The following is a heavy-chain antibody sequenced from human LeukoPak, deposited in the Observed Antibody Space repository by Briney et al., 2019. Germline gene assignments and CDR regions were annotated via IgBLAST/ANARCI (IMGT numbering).Heavy chain of an antibody. CDR3: ATLTYDILTGYYKGYFDY. V-gene: IGHV1-69*06. Sequence: ASVKVSCKASGGTFSSYAISRVRQAPGQGLEWMGGIIPIFGTANYAQKFQGRVTITADKSTSTAYMELSSLRSEDTAVYYCATLTYDILTGYYKGYFDYWGQGTLVTVSS. CDR2: IIPIFGTA. CDR1: GGTFSSYA. J-gene: IGHJ4*02. D-gene: IGHD3-9*01.